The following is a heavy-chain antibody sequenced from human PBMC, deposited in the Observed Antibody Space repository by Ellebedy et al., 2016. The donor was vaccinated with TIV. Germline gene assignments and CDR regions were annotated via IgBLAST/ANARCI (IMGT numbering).Heavy chain of an antibody. J-gene: IGHJ4*02. CDR1: GFTFDDYA. CDR3: ARLDAIIDVKSLDY. V-gene: IGHV3-7*03. D-gene: IGHD3-10*01. Sequence: GGSLTLSCAASGFTFDDYAMHWVRHAPGKGLEWVATIKQGGSEKYYVDSVKGRFTISRDNANNSLYLQMNSLRAEDTAVYYCARLDAIIDVKSLDYWGQGTLVTVSS. CDR2: IKQGGSEK.